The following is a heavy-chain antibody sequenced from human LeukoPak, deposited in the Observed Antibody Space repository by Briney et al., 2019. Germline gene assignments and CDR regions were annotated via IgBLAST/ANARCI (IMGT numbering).Heavy chain of an antibody. D-gene: IGHD2-21*01. Sequence: PGGSLRLSCAASGVTFSSYAMSWVRQAPGKGLEWVSAISGSGGSTYYADSVKGRFTISRDNSKNTLYLQMNSLRAEDTAVYYCAKSEVKYIVVVSPSALDIWGQGTMVTVSS. CDR3: AKSEVKYIVVVSPSALDI. CDR1: GVTFSSYA. V-gene: IGHV3-23*01. J-gene: IGHJ3*02. CDR2: ISGSGGST.